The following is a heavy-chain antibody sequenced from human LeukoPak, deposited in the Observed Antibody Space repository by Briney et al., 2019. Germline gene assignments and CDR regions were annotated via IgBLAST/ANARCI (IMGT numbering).Heavy chain of an antibody. J-gene: IGHJ6*03. Sequence: GGSMRLSCAASGFTVSSNYMSWVRQAPGKGLEWVSVIYSGGSTYYADSVKGRFTISRDNSKNTLYLQMSSLRAEDTAVYYCARGGDYDFWSGYSPAYYYMDVWGKGTTVTVSS. D-gene: IGHD3-3*01. CDR2: IYSGGST. V-gene: IGHV3-53*01. CDR1: GFTVSSNY. CDR3: ARGGDYDFWSGYSPAYYYMDV.